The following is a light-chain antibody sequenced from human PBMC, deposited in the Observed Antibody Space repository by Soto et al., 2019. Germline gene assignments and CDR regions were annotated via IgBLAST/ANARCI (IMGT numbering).Light chain of an antibody. CDR1: QSISDT. CDR3: QQYNNWPWT. V-gene: IGKV3-15*01. J-gene: IGKJ1*01. Sequence: EMVLTQSPATLSVSPGGSATLSWRASQSISDTLAWYQQKPGQAPRLLIYGASTRAPGFPARFSGSGSGTDFTLTISSLQSEDFAVYYCQQYNNWPWTFGQGTKVDI. CDR2: GAS.